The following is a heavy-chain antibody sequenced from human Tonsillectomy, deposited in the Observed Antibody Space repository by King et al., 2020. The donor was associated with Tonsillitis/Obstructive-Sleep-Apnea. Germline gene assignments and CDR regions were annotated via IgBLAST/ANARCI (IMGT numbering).Heavy chain of an antibody. V-gene: IGHV3-48*03. CDR3: AGESLYSYGSIDY. D-gene: IGHD5-18*01. Sequence: VQLVESGGGLVQPGGSLRLSCAASGFIFSSYEMNWVRQAPGKGLEWVSYISSSGSTIYYADSVKGRFTISRDNAKKSLYMQMNSLRAEDTAVYYCAGESLYSYGSIDYWGQGTLVTVSS. CDR2: ISSSGSTI. CDR1: GFIFSSYE. J-gene: IGHJ4*02.